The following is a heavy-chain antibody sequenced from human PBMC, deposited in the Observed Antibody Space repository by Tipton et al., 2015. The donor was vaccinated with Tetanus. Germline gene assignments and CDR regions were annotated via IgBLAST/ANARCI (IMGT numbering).Heavy chain of an antibody. J-gene: IGHJ3*01. CDR3: AKRLDDGSRSVLDF. Sequence: SLRLSCAASGFTFSHFAMSWVRQAPGKGLEWVSAISGSGDRTYYADSVKGRFTISRDNSKNTLYVQMNSLGAEDTAVYYCAKRLDDGSRSVLDFWGQGTMVTVSS. D-gene: IGHD1-26*01. CDR1: GFTFSHFA. V-gene: IGHV3-23*01. CDR2: ISGSGDRT.